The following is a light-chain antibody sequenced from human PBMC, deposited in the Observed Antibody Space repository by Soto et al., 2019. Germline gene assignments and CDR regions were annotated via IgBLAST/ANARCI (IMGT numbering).Light chain of an antibody. CDR3: QQYNRYWT. CDR1: QSISSW. Sequence: DIQMTQSPSTLSASVGDRVTITCRASQSISSWLAWYQQKPGKAPKLLIYDASSLESGVPSRFSGSGSGTESTLTIRSLFPDDFATDYCQQYNRYWTFGQGTKVDI. J-gene: IGKJ1*01. CDR2: DAS. V-gene: IGKV1-5*01.